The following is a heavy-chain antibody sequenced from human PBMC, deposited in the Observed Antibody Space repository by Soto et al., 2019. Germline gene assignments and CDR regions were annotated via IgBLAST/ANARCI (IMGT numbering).Heavy chain of an antibody. CDR2: INSDGSST. D-gene: IGHD2-15*01. J-gene: IGHJ6*04. CDR1: GFTFSSYW. Sequence: EVQLVESGGGLVQPGGSLRLSCAASGFTFSSYWMHWVRQAPGKGLVWVSRINSDGSSTSYADSVKGRFTISRDNAKNTLYLPMNSLRAEDTAVYYCARGKYCSGGSCYSRPRPTDVWGKGTTVTVSS. CDR3: ARGKYCSGGSCYSRPRPTDV. V-gene: IGHV3-74*01.